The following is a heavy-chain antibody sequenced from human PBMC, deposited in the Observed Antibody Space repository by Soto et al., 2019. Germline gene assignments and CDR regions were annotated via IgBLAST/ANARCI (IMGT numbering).Heavy chain of an antibody. CDR2: IYYSGST. CDR1: GGSISSYY. V-gene: IGHV4-59*01. Sequence: PSETLSLTCTVSGGSISSYYWSWIRQPPGKGLEWIGYIYYSGSTNYNPSLKSRVTISVDTSKNQFSLKLSSVTAADTAVYYCARDRNSGWYTGSQRNNWFDPWGQGTLVTVSS. D-gene: IGHD6-19*01. J-gene: IGHJ5*02. CDR3: ARDRNSGWYTGSQRNNWFDP.